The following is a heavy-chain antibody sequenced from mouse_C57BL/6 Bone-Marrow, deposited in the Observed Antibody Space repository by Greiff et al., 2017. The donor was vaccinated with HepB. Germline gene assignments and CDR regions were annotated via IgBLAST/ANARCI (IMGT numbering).Heavy chain of an antibody. CDR3: YDYDGGFDY. J-gene: IGHJ2*01. CDR1: GYTFTSYW. V-gene: IGHV1-64*01. CDR2: IHPNSGST. Sequence: QVQLQQPGAELVKPGASVKLSCKASGYTFTSYWMHWVKQRPGQGLEWIGMIHPNSGSTNYNEKFKSKATLTVAKSSSTAYMQLSSLTSEDSAVYYCYDYDGGFDYWGQGTTLTVSS. D-gene: IGHD2-4*01.